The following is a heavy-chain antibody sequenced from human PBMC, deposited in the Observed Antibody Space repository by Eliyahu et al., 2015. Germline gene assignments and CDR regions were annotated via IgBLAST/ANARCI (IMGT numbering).Heavy chain of an antibody. D-gene: IGHD3-3*01. Sequence: EVQLLESGGGLVQPGGSLRLSCXASGFXFSRXAMXWVRQAPGKGLEWVSAISGSGGSTYYADSVKGRFTISRDNSKNTLYLQMNSLRAEDTAVYYCAKDMNDFWSGVDWFDPWGQGTLVTVSS. CDR2: ISGSGGST. CDR1: GFXFSRXA. V-gene: IGHV3-23*01. J-gene: IGHJ5*02. CDR3: AKDMNDFWSGVDWFDP.